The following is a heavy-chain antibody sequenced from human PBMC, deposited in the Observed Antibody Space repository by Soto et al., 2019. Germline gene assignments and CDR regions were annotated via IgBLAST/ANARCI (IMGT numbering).Heavy chain of an antibody. J-gene: IGHJ6*03. V-gene: IGHV4-34*01. D-gene: IGHD2-2*01. CDR3: ARVVSVPAAMGYMDV. CDR1: GGSFSGYY. CDR2: INHSGST. Sequence: QVQLQQWGAGLLKPSETLSLTCAVYGGSFSGYYWSWIRQPPGKGLEWIGEINHSGSTKYNPSLKSRDTIPVDTSKNQFSLKLSSVTAADTAVYYCARVVSVPAAMGYMDVWGKGTTVTVSS.